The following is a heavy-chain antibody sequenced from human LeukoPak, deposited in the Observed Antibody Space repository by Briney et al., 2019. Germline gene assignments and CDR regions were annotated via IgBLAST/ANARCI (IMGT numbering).Heavy chain of an antibody. CDR3: ARPAVAGSIDAFDI. Sequence: KSSETLSLTCTVSGGSISSYYWSWIRQPPGKGLEWIGYIYYSGSTNYNPSLKSRVTISVDTSKNQFSLKVSSVTAADTAVYYCARPAVAGSIDAFDIWDQGTMVTVSS. J-gene: IGHJ3*02. CDR2: IYYSGST. CDR1: GGSISSYY. V-gene: IGHV4-59*08. D-gene: IGHD6-19*01.